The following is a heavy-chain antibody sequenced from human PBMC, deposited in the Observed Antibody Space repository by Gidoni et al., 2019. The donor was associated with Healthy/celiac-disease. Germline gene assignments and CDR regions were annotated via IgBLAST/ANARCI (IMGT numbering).Heavy chain of an antibody. J-gene: IGHJ3*02. V-gene: IGHV3-53*01. D-gene: IGHD2-21*02. CDR3: ARTGACGGDCFKGDAFDI. CDR2: IYSGGST. Sequence: EVQLVESGGGLIQPGGSLILSCAASGFPVSSNYMSWVRQAPGKGLEWVSVIYSGGSTYYADAVKGRFTISRDNSKNTLYLQMNSLRAEDTAVYYCARTGACGGDCFKGDAFDIWGQGTMVTVSS. CDR1: GFPVSSNY.